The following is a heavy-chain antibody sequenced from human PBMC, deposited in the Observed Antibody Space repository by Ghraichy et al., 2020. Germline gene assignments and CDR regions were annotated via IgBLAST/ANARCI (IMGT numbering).Heavy chain of an antibody. V-gene: IGHV3-9*01. J-gene: IGHJ3*02. CDR2: ISWNSGSI. Sequence: GGSLRLSCAASGFTFDDYAMHWVRQAPGKGLEWVSGISWNSGSIGYADSVKGRFTISRDNAKNSLYLQMNSLRAEDTALYYCAKRGGRGAFDIWGQGTMVTVSS. CDR1: GFTFDDYA. CDR3: AKRGGRGAFDI. D-gene: IGHD3-10*01.